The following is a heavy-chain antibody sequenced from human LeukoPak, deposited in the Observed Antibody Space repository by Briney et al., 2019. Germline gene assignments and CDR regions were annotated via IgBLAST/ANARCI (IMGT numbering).Heavy chain of an antibody. J-gene: IGHJ4*02. CDR2: LYSGGDT. D-gene: IGHD6-19*01. CDR3: ARGISTSGWLDY. CDR1: GFIVSSNY. V-gene: IGHV3-53*01. Sequence: GGSLTLSCAASGFIVSSNYMSWVRQAPGKGLEWVSVLYSGGDTYYAGSVQGRFTVSRDNSKNTLYLQMNSLRAEDTAVYYCARGISTSGWLDYWGQGTLFTVSS.